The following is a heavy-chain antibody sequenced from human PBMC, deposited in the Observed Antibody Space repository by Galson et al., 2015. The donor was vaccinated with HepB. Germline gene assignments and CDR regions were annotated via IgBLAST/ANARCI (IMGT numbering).Heavy chain of an antibody. CDR3: ARDWTTVVSDAEYFQH. J-gene: IGHJ1*01. V-gene: IGHV1-18*04. CDR1: GYTFTSYG. Sequence: SVKVSCKASGYTFTSYGISWVRQAPGQGLEWMGWISAYNGNTNYAQKLQGRVTMTTDTSTSTAYMELRSLRSDDTAVYYCARDWTTVVSDAEYFQHWGRGTLVTVSS. D-gene: IGHD4-23*01. CDR2: ISAYNGNT.